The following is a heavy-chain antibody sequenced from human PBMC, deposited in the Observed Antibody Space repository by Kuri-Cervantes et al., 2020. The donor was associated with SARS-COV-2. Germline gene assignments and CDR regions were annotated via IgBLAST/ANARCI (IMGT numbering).Heavy chain of an antibody. V-gene: IGHV3-23*01. Sequence: GESLKISCAASGFTFTTFAMSWVRQASGKGLEWVSTINYNAESTYHADSVKGRFTISRDNSQNTLFLQMDNLRAEDTATYYCAKDPWAVVVSGAFDTWGQGTMVTVSS. D-gene: IGHD3-22*01. CDR1: GFTFTTFA. CDR3: AKDPWAVVVSGAFDT. J-gene: IGHJ3*02. CDR2: INYNAEST.